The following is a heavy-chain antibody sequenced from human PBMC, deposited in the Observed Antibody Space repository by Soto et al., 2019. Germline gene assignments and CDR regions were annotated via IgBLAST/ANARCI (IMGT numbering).Heavy chain of an antibody. J-gene: IGHJ6*02. D-gene: IGHD2-2*01. V-gene: IGHV3-23*01. CDR3: ARGDRGGSGSPASYCYAGLDV. Sequence: DVQLLESGGHLVQPGGSLRLSCAASGFTFSSYAMSWVRQAPGKGLEWVSSVSAGGDMTYYSDSVKGRFTISRDNSNNALCLQMNSLRIEDTALYYCARGDRGGSGSPASYCYAGLDVWGQGATVTVS. CDR1: GFTFSSYA. CDR2: VSAGGDMT.